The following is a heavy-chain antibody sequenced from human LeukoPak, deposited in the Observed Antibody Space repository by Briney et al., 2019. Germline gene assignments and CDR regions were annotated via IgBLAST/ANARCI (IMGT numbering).Heavy chain of an antibody. D-gene: IGHD3-22*01. CDR3: ARDLDYYDSSGYYYSAFDI. Sequence: ASVKVSCKASGYTFTSYGISWVRQAPGQGLEWMGWISAYNGNTNYAQKPQGRVTMTTDTSTSTAYMELRSLRSDDTAVYYCARDLDYYDSSGYYYSAFDIWGQGTMVTVSS. V-gene: IGHV1-18*01. CDR1: GYTFTSYG. CDR2: ISAYNGNT. J-gene: IGHJ3*02.